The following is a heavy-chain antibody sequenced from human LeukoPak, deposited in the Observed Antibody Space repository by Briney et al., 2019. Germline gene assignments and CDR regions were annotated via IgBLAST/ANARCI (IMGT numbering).Heavy chain of an antibody. Sequence: PSETLSLTCTVSGGSISSYYWSWIRQPPGKGLEWIGYIYYSGSPNYNPSLKSRVTISVDTSKNQFSLKLSSVTAADTAVYYCARVTGYMIEDYFDYWGQGILVTVSS. V-gene: IGHV4-59*01. CDR2: IYYSGSP. J-gene: IGHJ4*02. D-gene: IGHD3-9*01. CDR3: ARVTGYMIEDYFDY. CDR1: GGSISSYY.